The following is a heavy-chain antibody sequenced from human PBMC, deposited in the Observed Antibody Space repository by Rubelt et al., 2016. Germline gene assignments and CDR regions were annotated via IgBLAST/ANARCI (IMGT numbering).Heavy chain of an antibody. CDR2: VYYSGST. Sequence: QLQLQESGPGLVKPSETLSLTCTVSGGSISRSTYYWGWIRQPPGKGLEWIGSVYYSGSTYYNPSLKSRVTISVDTSKNQFSLKVNSVTAADTAVYYCARATYHYESSSYSPFDYWGQGTLVTVSS. J-gene: IGHJ4*02. CDR1: GGSISRSTYY. V-gene: IGHV4-39*01. CDR3: ARATYHYESSSYSPFDY. D-gene: IGHD3-22*01.